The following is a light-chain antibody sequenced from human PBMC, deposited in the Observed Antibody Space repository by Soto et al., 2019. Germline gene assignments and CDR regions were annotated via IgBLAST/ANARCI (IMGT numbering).Light chain of an antibody. J-gene: IGKJ1*01. V-gene: IGKV1-39*01. CDR3: QQTYTTPRT. CDR1: QTASNY. Sequence: DTQMTQYPSYLSASVGDRISITCRASQTASNYVNWYQQKPGKAPTLLISATSTLQSGVPSRFRGSGSGTDFTLTITSLQPEDFATYYCQQTYTTPRTFSQGTKVAIK. CDR2: ATS.